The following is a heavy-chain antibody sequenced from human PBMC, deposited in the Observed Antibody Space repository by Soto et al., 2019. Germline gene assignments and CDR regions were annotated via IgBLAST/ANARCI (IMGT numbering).Heavy chain of an antibody. CDR2: ISPSSRNT. D-gene: IGHD3-22*01. Sequence: QVQLVESGGALVKPGGSLRLSCAASGFIFRDYYMSWVRQAPGKGLEWVSYISPSSRNTKCGDSVRGRFTISRDNAKNSLYLQMNSLRAEDTAVYYCTREDTSGFPVIDLWGQGALVTVSS. CDR3: TREDTSGFPVIDL. V-gene: IGHV3-11*06. J-gene: IGHJ5*02. CDR1: GFIFRDYY.